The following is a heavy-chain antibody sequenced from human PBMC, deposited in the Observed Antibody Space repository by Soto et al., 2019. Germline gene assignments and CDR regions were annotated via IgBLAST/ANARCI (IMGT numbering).Heavy chain of an antibody. Sequence: SVKVSCKASGCTFSSYTISWVRQAPGQGLEWMGRIIPILGIANYAQKFQGRVTITADKSTSTAYMELSSLRSEDTAVYYCARGAWGSNWFDPWGQGTLVTVSS. CDR2: IIPILGIA. J-gene: IGHJ5*02. V-gene: IGHV1-69*02. CDR3: ARGAWGSNWFDP. CDR1: GCTFSSYT. D-gene: IGHD3-16*01.